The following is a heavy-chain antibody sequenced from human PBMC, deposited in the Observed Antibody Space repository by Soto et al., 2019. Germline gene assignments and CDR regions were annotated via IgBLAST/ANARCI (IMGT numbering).Heavy chain of an antibody. CDR3: ARVTLGYCSGGSCYHSVLSHGMDV. J-gene: IGHJ6*01. CDR1: VFTFSSYA. V-gene: IGHV3-30-3*01. CDR2: LSYDGSNK. Sequence: GGSLRLSCVPSVFTFSSYAMHWVRQAPGKGLDWVALLSYDGSNKYYADSVKGRFTISRDNSKNTLYLQMNSLRAEDTAVYYCARVTLGYCSGGSCYHSVLSHGMDVWGQGTTVTVSS. D-gene: IGHD2-15*01.